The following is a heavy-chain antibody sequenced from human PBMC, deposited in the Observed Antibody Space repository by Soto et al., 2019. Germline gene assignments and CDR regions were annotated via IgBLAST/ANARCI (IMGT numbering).Heavy chain of an antibody. CDR1: GFTFSSHG. Sequence: QVQLVESGGGVVQPGRSLRLSCAASGFTFSSHGMHWVRQAPGKGLEWVAIISYDGSNKYYADSVKGRFTISRDNAKNPLYLPMNSLRAEDTAVYYCAKDSSANPFDIWGQGTMVTVSS. CDR3: AKDSSANPFDI. J-gene: IGHJ3*02. CDR2: ISYDGSNK. D-gene: IGHD2-15*01. V-gene: IGHV3-30*18.